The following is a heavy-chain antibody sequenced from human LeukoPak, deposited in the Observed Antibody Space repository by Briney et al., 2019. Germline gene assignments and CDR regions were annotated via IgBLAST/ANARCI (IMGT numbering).Heavy chain of an antibody. V-gene: IGHV3-23*01. CDR3: AKDGAVAGLFDY. CDR2: ISGSGGST. Sequence: ASVKVSCKASGGTFSSYAMSWVRKAPGKGLEWVSAISGSGGSTYYADSVKGRFTISRDNSKNTMYLQMNSLRAEDTAVYYCAKDGAVAGLFDYWGQGTLVTVSS. D-gene: IGHD6-19*01. J-gene: IGHJ4*02. CDR1: GGTFSSYA.